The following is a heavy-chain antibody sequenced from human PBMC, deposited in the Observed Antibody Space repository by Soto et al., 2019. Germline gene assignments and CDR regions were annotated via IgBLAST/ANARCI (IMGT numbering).Heavy chain of an antibody. Sequence: QVQVVESGGGVVQPGRSLRLSCAASGFTFSSYAMHWVRQAPGKGLEWVAVISYDGSNEYYAGSVKGRFTISRDNSKNTLYLRMNSLRAEDTAVYYCAKGSAGHYNSGTLLDWGQGTLVTVSS. V-gene: IGHV3-30-3*01. CDR1: GFTFSSYA. CDR3: AKGSAGHYNSGTLLD. D-gene: IGHD3-10*01. CDR2: ISYDGSNE. J-gene: IGHJ4*02.